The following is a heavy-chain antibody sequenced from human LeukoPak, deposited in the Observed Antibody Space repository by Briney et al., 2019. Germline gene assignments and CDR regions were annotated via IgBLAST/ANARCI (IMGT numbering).Heavy chain of an antibody. J-gene: IGHJ4*02. CDR2: ISGSGGST. D-gene: IGHD3-22*01. Sequence: PGGSLRLSCAASGFTVSSNYMSWVRQAPGKGLEWVSAISGSGGSTYYADSVKGRFTISRDNSKNTLYLQMNSLRAEDTAVYYCAKDRGHFDSSAYEDYWGQGTLVTVSS. V-gene: IGHV3-23*01. CDR3: AKDRGHFDSSAYEDY. CDR1: GFTVSSNY.